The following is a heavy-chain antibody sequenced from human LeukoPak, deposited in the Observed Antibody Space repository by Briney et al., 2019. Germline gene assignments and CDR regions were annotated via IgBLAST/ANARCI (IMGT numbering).Heavy chain of an antibody. CDR2: INHSGST. CDR1: GGSFSGYY. J-gene: IGHJ4*02. V-gene: IGHV4-34*01. D-gene: IGHD1-26*01. Sequence: PSETLSLTCAVYGGSFSGYYWSWIRQPPGKGLEWIGEINHSGSTNYNPSLKSRVTISVDTFKNQFSLKLSSVTAADTAVYYCAGSLVGATDYWGQGTLVTVSS. CDR3: AGSLVGATDY.